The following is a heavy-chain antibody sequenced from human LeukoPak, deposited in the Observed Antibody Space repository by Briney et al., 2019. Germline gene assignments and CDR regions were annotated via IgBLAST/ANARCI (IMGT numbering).Heavy chain of an antibody. J-gene: IGHJ4*02. V-gene: IGHV3-21*01. CDR1: RYTFSNNS. CDR2: ISSRSSHI. D-gene: IGHD1-26*01. Sequence: PRGALRLSCVDSRYTFSNNSMNWVRQAPGKGPEWVSSISSRSSHIYYADSVKGRFTISRDNAKNSLYLQMNSLRVEETAVYYCARDGRVTVGATRYGYWGQGTLVTVSS. CDR3: ARDGRVTVGATRYGY.